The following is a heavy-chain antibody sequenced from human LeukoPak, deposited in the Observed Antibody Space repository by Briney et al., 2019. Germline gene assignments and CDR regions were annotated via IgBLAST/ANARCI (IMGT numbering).Heavy chain of an antibody. D-gene: IGHD2-2*02. CDR2: IIPIFGTA. Sequence: SVKVSCKASGGTFSSYAISWVRQAPGQGLEWMGGIIPIFGTANYAQKFQGRVTITADESTSTAYMELSSLRSEDTAVYYCARSAEGIVVVPAAIGYFDYWGQGTLVTVSS. J-gene: IGHJ4*02. CDR1: GGTFSSYA. V-gene: IGHV1-69*13. CDR3: ARSAEGIVVVPAAIGYFDY.